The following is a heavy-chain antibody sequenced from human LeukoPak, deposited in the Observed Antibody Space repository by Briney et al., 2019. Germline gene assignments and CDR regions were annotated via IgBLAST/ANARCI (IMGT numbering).Heavy chain of an antibody. Sequence: ASVKVSCKASGYTFSVYYMHWVRQAPGQGLEWMGWITPHSGGTNYAQKFQGRVTMTGDTSMNTAYVELRSVISGDAGVYYCARNPSSRGNLDYWDQGTLVTVSS. J-gene: IGHJ4*02. CDR2: ITPHSGGT. CDR1: GYTFSVYY. CDR3: ARNPSSRGNLDY. V-gene: IGHV1-2*02. D-gene: IGHD5-24*01.